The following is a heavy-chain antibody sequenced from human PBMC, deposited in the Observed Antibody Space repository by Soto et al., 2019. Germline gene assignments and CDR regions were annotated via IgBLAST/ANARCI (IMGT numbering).Heavy chain of an antibody. D-gene: IGHD2-21*02. CDR1: GFSLSTGGVG. Sequence: QITLKESGPTLVKPTQTLTLTCTFSGFSLSTGGVGVGWIRQPPGKALEWLALIYWDDDKRYSPSLKSRLTVTKATSKNQVVLTMTNMDPVDTATYYCVNSHCGGDCLRSYSSHYYDGMEVWGQGTTVTVFS. CDR3: VNSHCGGDCLRSYSSHYYDGMEV. V-gene: IGHV2-5*02. J-gene: IGHJ6*02. CDR2: IYWDDDK.